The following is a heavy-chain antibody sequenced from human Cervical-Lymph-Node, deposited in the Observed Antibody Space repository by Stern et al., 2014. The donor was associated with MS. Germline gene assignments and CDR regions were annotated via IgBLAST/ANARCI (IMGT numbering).Heavy chain of an antibody. CDR2: IIPIFGAA. J-gene: IGHJ5*02. CDR1: GGTFGSYA. CDR3: ASSVVVVAAILSPLDP. V-gene: IGHV1-69*01. Sequence: MQLVESGAEVKKPGSSVKVSCKASGGTFGSYAVSWVRQAPGQGLEWMGGIIPIFGAANYAQRFQGRVTITADESTSTAYMELSSLRSQDTAVYYCASSVVVVAAILSPLDPWGQGTLVTVSS. D-gene: IGHD2-15*01.